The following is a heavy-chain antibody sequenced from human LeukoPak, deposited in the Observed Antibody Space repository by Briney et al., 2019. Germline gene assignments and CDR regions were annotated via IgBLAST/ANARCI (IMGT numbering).Heavy chain of an antibody. CDR2: IYNSGNT. V-gene: IGHV4-4*07. Sequence: SETLSLTCTVSGDSITRNYWSWIRQPAGKGLEWIGRIYNSGNTNYSPSLESRVTMSTDTSKNQFSLRLTSVTAADTAVYYCARGSFDSSGYYVFDYWGQGTLVTVSS. D-gene: IGHD3-22*01. J-gene: IGHJ4*02. CDR1: GDSITRNY. CDR3: ARGSFDSSGYYVFDY.